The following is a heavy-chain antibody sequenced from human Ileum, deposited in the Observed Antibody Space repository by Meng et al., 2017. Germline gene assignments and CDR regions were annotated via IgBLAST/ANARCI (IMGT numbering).Heavy chain of an antibody. Sequence: SETLSLTCTVSGYSISSCCYWCWLRQPPGKGLEWIGSVFHSRGTYYNPSLKSRITISVDTSKNQFSLKLTSVNAAEAAVHYCARVAHCSSSSCYFPMHYLDYWGQGTPVTVSS. J-gene: IGHJ4*02. CDR3: ARVAHCSSSSCYFPMHYLDY. CDR1: GYSISSCCY. CDR2: VFHSRGT. D-gene: IGHD2-2*01. V-gene: IGHV4-38-2*02.